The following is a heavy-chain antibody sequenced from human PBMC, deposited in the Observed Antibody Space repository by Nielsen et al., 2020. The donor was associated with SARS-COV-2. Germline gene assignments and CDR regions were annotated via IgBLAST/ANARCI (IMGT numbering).Heavy chain of an antibody. Sequence: SETLSLTCAVYGGSFSGCYWSWIRQPPGKGLEWIGEINHSGSTNYNPSLKSRVTISVDTSKNQFSLKLSSVTAADTAVYYCANGDYGGGYYYYYGMDVWGQGTTVTVSS. CDR1: GGSFSGCY. CDR2: INHSGST. D-gene: IGHD4-17*01. J-gene: IGHJ6*02. V-gene: IGHV4-34*01. CDR3: ANGDYGGGYYYYYGMDV.